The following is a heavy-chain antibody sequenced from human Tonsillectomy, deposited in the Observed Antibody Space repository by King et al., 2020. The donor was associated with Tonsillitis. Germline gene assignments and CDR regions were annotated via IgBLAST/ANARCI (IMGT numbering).Heavy chain of an antibody. CDR3: AKAPRFLEWLLYSCYFDL. CDR1: GFTFSSYA. J-gene: IGHJ2*01. D-gene: IGHD3-3*01. Sequence: VQLVESGGGLVQPGGSLRLSCAASGFTFSSYAMSWVRQAPGKGLEWVSAISGSGGSTYYADSVKGRFTIPRDNSKNTLYLQMNSLRAEDTAVYYCAKAPRFLEWLLYSCYFDLWGRGTLVTVSS. CDR2: ISGSGGST. V-gene: IGHV3-23*04.